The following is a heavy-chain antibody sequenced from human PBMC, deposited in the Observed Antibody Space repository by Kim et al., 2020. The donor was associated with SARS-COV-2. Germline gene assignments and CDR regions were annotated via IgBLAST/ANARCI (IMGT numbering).Heavy chain of an antibody. D-gene: IGHD3-22*01. Sequence: GESLKISCKASGYRFTSYWIGWVRQMPGKGLEWMGLINPDDSDTRYSPSFQGQVSISADKSISTAYLQWSRLKASDTAMYYCARSPDYYDSSGYYRYFDYWGQGTLVTVPS. CDR3: ARSPDYYDSSGYYRYFDY. CDR2: INPDDSDT. J-gene: IGHJ4*02. CDR1: GYRFTSYW. V-gene: IGHV5-51*01.